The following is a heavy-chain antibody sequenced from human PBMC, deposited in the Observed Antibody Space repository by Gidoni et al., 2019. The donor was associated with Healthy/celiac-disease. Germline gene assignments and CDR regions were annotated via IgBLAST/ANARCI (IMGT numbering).Heavy chain of an antibody. D-gene: IGHD4-17*01. CDR3: TTDSPYGDYAY. J-gene: IGHJ4*02. CDR1: GFTCSNAW. V-gene: IGHV3-15*01. Sequence: EVQLVESGGGLVKPGGSIRLSCAASGFTCSNAWMSWVRQAPGKGLEWVGRIKSQTDGGTTDYAAPVKGRFTISRDDSKNTLYLQMNSLKTEDTAVYYCTTDSPYGDYAYWGQGTLVTVSS. CDR2: IKSQTDGGTT.